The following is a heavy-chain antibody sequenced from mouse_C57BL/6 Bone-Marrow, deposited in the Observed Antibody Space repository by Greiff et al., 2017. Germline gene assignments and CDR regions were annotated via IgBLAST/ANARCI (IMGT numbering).Heavy chain of an antibody. CDR2: IGPGSGST. CDR3: ARRFPDSSGYLFAY. CDR1: GYTFTDYY. D-gene: IGHD3-2*02. V-gene: IGHV1-77*01. J-gene: IGHJ3*01. Sequence: QVQLQQSGAELVKPGASVKISCKASGYTFTDYYINWVKQRPGQGLEWIGKIGPGSGSTYYNEKFKGKATLAADKSSSTAYMQLSSLTSEDSAVYFCARRFPDSSGYLFAYWGQGTLVTVSA.